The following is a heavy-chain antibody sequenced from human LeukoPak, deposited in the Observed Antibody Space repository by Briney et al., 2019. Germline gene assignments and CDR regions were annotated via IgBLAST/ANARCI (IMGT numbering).Heavy chain of an antibody. CDR2: ISASNGNK. Sequence: ASVKVSCKASGYTFTDFGISWVRQAPGQGLEWMGWISASNGNKNDAQILQGRVTMTTDTSTSTAYMELRSLRSDDTAVYYCARAGAILTTYFDYWGQGTLVTVSS. D-gene: IGHD1-26*01. J-gene: IGHJ4*02. V-gene: IGHV1-18*01. CDR3: ARAGAILTTYFDY. CDR1: GYTFTDFG.